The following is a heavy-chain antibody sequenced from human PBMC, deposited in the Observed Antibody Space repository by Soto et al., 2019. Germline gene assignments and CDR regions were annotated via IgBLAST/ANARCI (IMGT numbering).Heavy chain of an antibody. V-gene: IGHV3-23*01. D-gene: IGHD5-18*01. J-gene: IGHJ3*02. CDR3: AKDRNGKVWLQDAFDI. Sequence: EVQLLESGGGLVQPGGSLRLSCAASGFTFSSYAMSWVRQAPGKGLEWVSAISGSGGSTYYADSVKGRFTISRDNSQNTLYLQMNSLRAEDTAVYYCAKDRNGKVWLQDAFDIWGQGTMVTVSS. CDR2: ISGSGGST. CDR1: GFTFSSYA.